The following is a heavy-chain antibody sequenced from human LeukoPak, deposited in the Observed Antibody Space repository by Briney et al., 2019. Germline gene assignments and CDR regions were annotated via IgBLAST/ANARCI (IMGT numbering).Heavy chain of an antibody. V-gene: IGHV3-21*01. CDR3: ARDFRAVAESYYYYYMDV. CDR2: ISSRSSYI. Sequence: GGSLRLSCAASGFTFSSYAMNWVRQAPGKGLEWVSSISSRSSYIYYADSVKGRFTISRDNAKNSLSLQMNSLTAEDTAVYYCARDFRAVAESYYYYYMDVWGKGTTVTVSS. J-gene: IGHJ6*03. CDR1: GFTFSSYA. D-gene: IGHD6-19*01.